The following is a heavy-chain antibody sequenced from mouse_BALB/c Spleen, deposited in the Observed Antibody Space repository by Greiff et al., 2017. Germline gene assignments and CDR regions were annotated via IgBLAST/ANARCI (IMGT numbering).Heavy chain of an antibody. V-gene: IGHV5-6-3*01. CDR2: INSNGGST. D-gene: IGHD1-1*01. J-gene: IGHJ1*01. CDR1: GFTFSSYG. Sequence: EVQLVESGGGLVQPGGSLKLSCAASGFTFSSYGMSWVRQTPDKRLELVATINSNGGSTYYPDSVKGRFTISRDNAKNTLYLQMSSLKSEDTAMYYCAREGYYSGYFDVWGAGTTVTVSS. CDR3: AREGYYSGYFDV.